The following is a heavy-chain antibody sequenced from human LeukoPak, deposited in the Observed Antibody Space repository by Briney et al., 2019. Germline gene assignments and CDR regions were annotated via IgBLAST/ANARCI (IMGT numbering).Heavy chain of an antibody. D-gene: IGHD1-26*01. V-gene: IGHV4-59*01. CDR3: SRESGPFSPFGH. Sequence: SETLSLTCTVSDGSISSYYWSWIRQSPGKGLEWVGYIYYNGNTNYNPSLKSRVTISIDTSKNQFSLMLSSVTAADTAIYYCSRESGPFSPFGHWGQGTLVTVTS. J-gene: IGHJ4*02. CDR2: IYYNGNT. CDR1: DGSISSYY.